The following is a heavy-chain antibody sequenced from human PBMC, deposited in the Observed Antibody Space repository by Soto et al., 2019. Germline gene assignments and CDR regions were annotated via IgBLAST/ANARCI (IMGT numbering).Heavy chain of an antibody. V-gene: IGHV3-23*01. CDR2: ISGSGGST. J-gene: IGHJ4*02. Sequence: GGSLRLSCAASGFTFSSYAMSWVRQAPGKGLEWFSTISGSGGSTYYADSVKGRFTVSRDSSKNTLYLQMNSLRADDTAVYYCAKWGQWLVLPYFDYWGQGTLVTVSS. CDR3: AKWGQWLVLPYFDY. CDR1: GFTFSSYA. D-gene: IGHD6-19*01.